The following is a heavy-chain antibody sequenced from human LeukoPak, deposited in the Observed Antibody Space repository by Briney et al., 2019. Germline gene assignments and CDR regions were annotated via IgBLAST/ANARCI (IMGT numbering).Heavy chain of an antibody. CDR3: ARDGSSWSFDY. J-gene: IGHJ4*02. CDR1: GFTFSNYY. CDR2: ISGSGGDI. Sequence: GGSLRLSCAASGFTFSNYYMSWIRQTPGKGLEWLSYISGSGGDIHYAGSVKGRFTISRDNAKNSLYLQMNSLRAEDTAVYYCARDGSSWSFDYWGQGTLVTVSS. V-gene: IGHV3-11*01. D-gene: IGHD6-13*01.